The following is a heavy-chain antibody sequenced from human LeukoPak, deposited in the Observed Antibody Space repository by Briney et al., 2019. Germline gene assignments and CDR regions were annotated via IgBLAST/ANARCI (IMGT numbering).Heavy chain of an antibody. CDR2: INPNSGGT. Sequence: ASVKVSCKASGYTFTGYYMHWVRQAPGQGLEWMGWINPNSGGTNYARKFQGWVTMTRDTSISTAYMELSRLRSDDTAVYYCARGPSTTIFGVVIIVPDFDYWGQGTLVTVSS. D-gene: IGHD3-3*01. CDR1: GYTFTGYY. V-gene: IGHV1-2*04. J-gene: IGHJ4*02. CDR3: ARGPSTTIFGVVIIVPDFDY.